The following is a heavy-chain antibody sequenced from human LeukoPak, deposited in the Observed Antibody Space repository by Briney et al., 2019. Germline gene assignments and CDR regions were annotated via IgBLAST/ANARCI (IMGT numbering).Heavy chain of an antibody. D-gene: IGHD2-15*01. Sequence: ETLSLTCSVSGGSINSSSYYWGWIRQPPGKGLEWVSSISSSSSYIYYADSVKGRFTISRDNSKNTLYLHMNSLRVEDTALYYCARDRVVVATTTPPYWYFDLWGRGTLVTVSS. CDR2: ISSSSSYI. V-gene: IGHV3-21*04. CDR3: ARDRVVVATTTPPYWYFDL. CDR1: GGSINSSSYY. J-gene: IGHJ2*01.